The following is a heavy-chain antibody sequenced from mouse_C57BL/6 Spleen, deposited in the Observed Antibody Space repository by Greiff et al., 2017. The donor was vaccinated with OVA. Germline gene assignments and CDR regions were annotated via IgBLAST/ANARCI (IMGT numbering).Heavy chain of an antibody. D-gene: IGHD2-4*01. CDR1: GFSLTSYA. CDR2: IWTGGGT. J-gene: IGHJ2*01. CDR3: ARKGKEYDYDGLDY. Sequence: VQLVESGPGLVAPSQSLSITCTVSGFSLTSYAISWVRQPPGKGLEWLGVIWTGGGTNYNSALKSRLSISKDNSKSQVLVKINSLQTEDTARYYCARKGKEYDYDGLDYWGQGTTLTVSS. V-gene: IGHV2-9-1*01.